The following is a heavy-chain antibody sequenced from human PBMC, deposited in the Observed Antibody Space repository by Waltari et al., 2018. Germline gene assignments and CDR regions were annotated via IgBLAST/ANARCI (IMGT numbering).Heavy chain of an antibody. CDR3: TGGAVTGTDF. CDR1: GFTFINYA. J-gene: IGHJ4*02. CDR2: IRDSGVVT. Sequence: EGHLLESGGGLVQPGGSLRLSCVASGFTFINYAMSWVRQAPGKGLEWVAGIRDSGVVTKYADSVKGRFTVSRDNSKNTAYLQMSSLMTEDTAVYYCTGGAVTGTDFWGQGTLVTVSS. V-gene: IGHV3-23*01. D-gene: IGHD6-13*01.